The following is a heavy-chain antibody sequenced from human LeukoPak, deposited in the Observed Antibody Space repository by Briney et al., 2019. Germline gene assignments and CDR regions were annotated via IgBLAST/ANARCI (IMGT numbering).Heavy chain of an antibody. J-gene: IGHJ3*02. CDR3: AREWLQDGFDI. V-gene: IGHV6-1*01. D-gene: IGHD5-12*01. Sequence: SQTLSLTCAISGDSVSSNSAAWDWIRQSASRGVEWLGRTYYRSKWYNDYAESVKSRVSVNPDTSKNQLSLQLNSVTPEDTAVYYCAREWLQDGFDIWGQGTMVTVSS. CDR2: TYYRSKWYN. CDR1: GDSVSSNSAA.